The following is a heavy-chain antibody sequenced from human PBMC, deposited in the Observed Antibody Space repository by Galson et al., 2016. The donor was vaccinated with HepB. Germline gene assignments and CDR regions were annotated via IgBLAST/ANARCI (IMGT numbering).Heavy chain of an antibody. CDR1: GASINTFF. Sequence: SETLSLTCTVSGASINTFFWNWIRQPPGKGLEWIGYVSANGTTVYNPSLKRRVTMSVPLSRSQVSLRLTSVTAADTAVYYCARDLNPSVLAGVWLDPWGPGTLVTVSS. D-gene: IGHD7-27*01. J-gene: IGHJ5*02. CDR2: VSANGTT. V-gene: IGHV4-4*08. CDR3: ARDLNPSVLAGVWLDP.